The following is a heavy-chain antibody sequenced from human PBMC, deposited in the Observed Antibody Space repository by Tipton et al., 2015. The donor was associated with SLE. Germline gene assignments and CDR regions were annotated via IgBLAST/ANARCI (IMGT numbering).Heavy chain of an antibody. Sequence: QSGPEVKKPGASVKVSCKASGYSFSSYGISWVRQAPGQGLEWMGWISGYNGHTNYAQKLQGRVTMTTDTSTSTAYMELRSLRSDDTAVYYCAITLLEYSSSFDPWGQGTLVTVSS. J-gene: IGHJ5*02. CDR3: AITLLEYSSSFDP. V-gene: IGHV1-18*01. CDR2: ISGYNGHT. CDR1: GYSFSSYG. D-gene: IGHD6-6*01.